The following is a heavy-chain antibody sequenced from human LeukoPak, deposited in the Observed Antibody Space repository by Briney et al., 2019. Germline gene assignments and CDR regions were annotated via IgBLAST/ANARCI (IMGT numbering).Heavy chain of an antibody. CDR3: AVQGGYSRWVDY. V-gene: IGHV3-21*01. J-gene: IGHJ4*02. Sequence: GGSLRLSCAASGFTFSSYSMNWVRQAPGKGLEWVSSISSSSSYIYYADSVKGRFTISRDNAKNSLYLQLNSLRAEDTAVYYCAVQGGYSRWVDYWGQGTLVTVSS. D-gene: IGHD6-13*01. CDR1: GFTFSSYS. CDR2: ISSSSSYI.